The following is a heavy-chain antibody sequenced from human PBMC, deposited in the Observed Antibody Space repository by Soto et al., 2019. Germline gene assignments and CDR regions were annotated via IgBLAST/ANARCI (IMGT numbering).Heavy chain of an antibody. V-gene: IGHV3-23*01. D-gene: IGHD6-19*01. CDR2: IGGSGGST. CDR3: AKGRAVAGFDY. CDR1: GFTFSSYD. J-gene: IGHJ4*02. Sequence: EVQLLESGGGLVQPGGSLRLSCAASGFTFSSYDMSWVRQAPGKGLEWVSVIGGSGGSTYYADSVKGRFTISRDNSKNTLYLQMNSLRAEDTALYYCAKGRAVAGFDYWGQGTLVTVSS.